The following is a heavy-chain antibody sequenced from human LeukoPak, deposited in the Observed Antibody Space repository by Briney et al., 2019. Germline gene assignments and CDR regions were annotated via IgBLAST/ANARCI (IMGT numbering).Heavy chain of an antibody. CDR2: ISGSGGST. J-gene: IGHJ3*02. D-gene: IGHD1-26*01. CDR3: AKGSSGSYHWGAFDI. V-gene: IGHV3-23*01. CDR1: GFTFSSYA. Sequence: PGGSLRLSCAASGFTFSSYAMSWVPQASGKGLEWVSAISGSGGSTYYADSVKGRFTISRDNSKNTLYLQMNSLRAEDTAVYYCAKGSSGSYHWGAFDIWGQGTTVTVSS.